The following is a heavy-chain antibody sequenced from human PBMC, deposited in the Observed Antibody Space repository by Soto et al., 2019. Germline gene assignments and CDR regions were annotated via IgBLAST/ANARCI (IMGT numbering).Heavy chain of an antibody. CDR2: INAYNGNT. CDR3: ARDGIAVAGTDYYYYMDV. J-gene: IGHJ6*03. V-gene: IGHV1-18*01. D-gene: IGHD6-19*01. CDR1: GYTFTSYA. Sequence: EASVKVSCKASGYTFTSYAMHWVRQAPGQRLEWMGWINAYNGNTNYAQKLQGRVTMTTDTSTSTAYMELRSLRSDDTAVYYCARDGIAVAGTDYYYYMDVWGKGTTVTVSS.